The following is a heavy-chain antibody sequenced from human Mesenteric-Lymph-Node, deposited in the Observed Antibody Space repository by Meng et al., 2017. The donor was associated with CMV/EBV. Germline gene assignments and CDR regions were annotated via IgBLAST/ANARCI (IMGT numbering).Heavy chain of an antibody. CDR1: GYTFTSYW. CDR2: IYPGDSES. CDR3: ARRGGYCSSTRCLLVSYWYFDL. Sequence: GESLKISCKGSGYTFTSYWIGWVRQMPGKGLEWMGIIYPGDSESRYSPTFQGQVTMSADKSISTAYLQWSSLKASDSAMYYCARRGGYCSSTRCLLVSYWYFDLWGRGTLVTVSS. J-gene: IGHJ2*01. V-gene: IGHV5-51*01. D-gene: IGHD2-2*01.